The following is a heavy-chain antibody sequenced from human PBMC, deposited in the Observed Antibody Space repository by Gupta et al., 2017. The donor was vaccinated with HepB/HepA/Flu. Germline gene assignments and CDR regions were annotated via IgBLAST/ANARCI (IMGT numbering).Heavy chain of an antibody. J-gene: IGHJ4*02. CDR3: ARGDLYYASSGYQFAS. CDR1: GVSISRGGFY. Sequence: QVQLQESGPGLVKPSQTLALTCTVSGVSISRGGFYWSWIRQRPGKGLEYIGNIYYSGRTFYNPSLQSRLTMSVDTSKNQFSLRLMFVTVADTAVYYCARGDLYYASSGYQFASWGQGTLVTVSS. V-gene: IGHV4-31*03. D-gene: IGHD3-22*01. CDR2: IYYSGRT.